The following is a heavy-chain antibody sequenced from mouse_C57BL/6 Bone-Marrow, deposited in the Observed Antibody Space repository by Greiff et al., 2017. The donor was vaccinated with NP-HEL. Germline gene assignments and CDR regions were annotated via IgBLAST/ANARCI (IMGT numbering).Heavy chain of an antibody. CDR3: APYYYGTPYWYFDV. CDR1: GYTFTSYW. V-gene: IGHV1-50*01. D-gene: IGHD1-1*01. J-gene: IGHJ1*03. CDR2: IDPSDSYT. Sequence: QVQLQQPGTELVKPGASVKLSCKASGYTFTSYWMQWVKQRPGQGLEWIGEIDPSDSYTNYNQKFKGKATLTVDTSSSTAYMQLSSLTSADSAVYYCAPYYYGTPYWYFDVWGTGTTVTVSS.